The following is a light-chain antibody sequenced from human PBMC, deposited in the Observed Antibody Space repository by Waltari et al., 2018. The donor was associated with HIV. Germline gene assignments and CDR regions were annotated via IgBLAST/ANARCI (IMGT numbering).Light chain of an antibody. J-gene: IGKJ2*01. CDR2: GAS. CDR1: QSISIN. CDR3: QQYNNWPYT. V-gene: IGKV3-15*01. Sequence: EIVMTQSPATLSVSPGERATLSCRASQSISINLAWYQQKPGQAPRLLPYGASTRATGIPARFSGSGSGTEFILTISSLQSEDFAVYYCQQYNNWPYTFGQGTKLEIK.